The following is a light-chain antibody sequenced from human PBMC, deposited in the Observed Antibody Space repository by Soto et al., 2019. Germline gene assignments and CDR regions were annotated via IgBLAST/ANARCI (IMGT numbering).Light chain of an antibody. CDR2: AAS. J-gene: IGKJ2*01. Sequence: DIQLTQSPSFLSASVGDRVTITCRASQGISSHLAWYQQIPGKGPKLLIYAASTLQSGVPSRFSGSGSGTDFTLAISSLQPEDFATYYCQQVNGYPHNFGQGTKLEIK. CDR1: QGISSH. V-gene: IGKV1-9*01. CDR3: QQVNGYPHN.